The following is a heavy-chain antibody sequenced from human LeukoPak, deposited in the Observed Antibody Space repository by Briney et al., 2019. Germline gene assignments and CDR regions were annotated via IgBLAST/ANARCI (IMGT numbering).Heavy chain of an antibody. V-gene: IGHV1-2*02. CDR3: ARMYGSGTYYIDH. J-gene: IGHJ4*02. CDR2: INPNSGGT. Sequence: ASVKVSCKAFGYTFTDHYINWVRQAPGQGLEWMGWINPNSGGTNYAQKFQGRVSMTRDTSIRTAYMELRRLKSDDTAVYYCARMYGSGTYYIDHWGQGILVTVSS. CDR1: GYTFTDHY. D-gene: IGHD3-10*01.